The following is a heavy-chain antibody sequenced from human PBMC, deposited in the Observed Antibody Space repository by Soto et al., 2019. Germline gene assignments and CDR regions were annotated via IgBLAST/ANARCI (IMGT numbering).Heavy chain of an antibody. D-gene: IGHD3-10*01. J-gene: IGHJ6*02. Sequence: ASVTVSCKASGYTFTVYYMHWVRQAPGQGLEWMGWINPNSGGTNYAQKFQGRVTMTRDTSISTAYMELSRLRSDDTAVYYCASPLLVRGVIITPSYYYGMDVWGQGTTVTVSS. CDR2: INPNSGGT. CDR1: GYTFTVYY. CDR3: ASPLLVRGVIITPSYYYGMDV. V-gene: IGHV1-2*02.